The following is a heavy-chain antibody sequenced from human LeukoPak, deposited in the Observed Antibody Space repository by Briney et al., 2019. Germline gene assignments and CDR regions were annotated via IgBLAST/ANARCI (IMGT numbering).Heavy chain of an antibody. CDR1: GFTFSSYS. Sequence: GGSLRLSCAASGFTFSSYSMNWVRQAPGKGLEGVSSISSSSSYIYYADSVKGRFTISRDNAKNSLYLQMKSLRAEDTAVYYCARGGDTYYYMDVWGKGTTVTISS. CDR2: ISSSSSYI. V-gene: IGHV3-21*01. CDR3: ARGGDTYYYMDV. D-gene: IGHD3-10*01. J-gene: IGHJ6*03.